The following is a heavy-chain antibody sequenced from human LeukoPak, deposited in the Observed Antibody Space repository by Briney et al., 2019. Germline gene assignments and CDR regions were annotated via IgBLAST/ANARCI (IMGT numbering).Heavy chain of an antibody. CDR2: ISSSSRYT. V-gene: IGHV3-21*01. D-gene: IGHD2-15*01. CDR3: ARGELCSGAACRLDY. CDR1: GFMFSHYN. J-gene: IGHJ4*02. Sequence: GGSLRLSCAASGFMFSHYNMNWVRQAPGKGLERVSCISSSSRYTYYADSLRGRFTISRDDAKNSVYLEMTSLRVEDTAVYYCARGELCSGAACRLDYWGQGSLVSVSS.